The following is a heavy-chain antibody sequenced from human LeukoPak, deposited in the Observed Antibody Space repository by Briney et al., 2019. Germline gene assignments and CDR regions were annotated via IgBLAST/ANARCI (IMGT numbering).Heavy chain of an antibody. Sequence: PGGSLRLSCAASGFTFSSYGMHWVRQAPGKGLEWVAVISYDGSNKYYADSVKGRFTISRDNSKNTLYLQMNSLRAEDTAVYYCAKDSGSHPYYYYYMDVWGKGTTVTVSS. CDR2: ISYDGSNK. J-gene: IGHJ6*03. V-gene: IGHV3-30*18. CDR1: GFTFSSYG. CDR3: AKDSGSHPYYYYYMDV. D-gene: IGHD3-10*01.